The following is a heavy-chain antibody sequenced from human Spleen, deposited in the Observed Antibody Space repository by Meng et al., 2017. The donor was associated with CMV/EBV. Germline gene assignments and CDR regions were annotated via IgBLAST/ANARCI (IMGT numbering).Heavy chain of an antibody. CDR2: IYHSGST. CDR1: SSNW. V-gene: IGHV4-4*02. CDR3: ASWTRTSYDFWSGYPPYFDY. Sequence: SSNWGSWVRQLPGKGLAGMGEIYHSGSTNYNPSLKSRFTISVDKSKNQFSLRLSSVTAADTAVYYCASWTRTSYDFWSGYPPYFDYWGQGTLVTVSS. J-gene: IGHJ4*02. D-gene: IGHD3-3*01.